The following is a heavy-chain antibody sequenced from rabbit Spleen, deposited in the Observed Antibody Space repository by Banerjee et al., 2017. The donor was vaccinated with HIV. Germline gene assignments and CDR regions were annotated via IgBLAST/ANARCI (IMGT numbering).Heavy chain of an antibody. D-gene: IGHD6-1*01. CDR3: ARSDDGQPYGLYL. Sequence: QSLEESGGDLVKPGASLTLTCTASGVSFSTNHYMCWVRQAPGKGLEWIGCIRTDKVVTWYASWAKGRFTISKSSSTTVTLQMTSLTGADTATYFCARSDDGQPYGLYLWGPGTLVTVS. J-gene: IGHJ4*01. CDR1: GVSFSTNHY. V-gene: IGHV1S40*01. CDR2: IRTDKVVT.